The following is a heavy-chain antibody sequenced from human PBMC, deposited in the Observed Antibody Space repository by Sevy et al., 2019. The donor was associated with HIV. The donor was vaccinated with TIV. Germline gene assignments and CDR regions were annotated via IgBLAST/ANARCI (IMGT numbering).Heavy chain of an antibody. CDR1: GFTFSTYA. CDR3: ARPYGSGSWEAFDI. D-gene: IGHD3-10*01. Sequence: GGSLRLSCAASGFTFSTYAMNWVRQAPGKGLEWVSATSGRGGMTYYADSVKGRFTISRDNAKNSLYLQMNSLRAEDTALYYCARPYGSGSWEAFDIWGQGTMVTVSS. V-gene: IGHV3-23*01. CDR2: TSGRGGMT. J-gene: IGHJ3*02.